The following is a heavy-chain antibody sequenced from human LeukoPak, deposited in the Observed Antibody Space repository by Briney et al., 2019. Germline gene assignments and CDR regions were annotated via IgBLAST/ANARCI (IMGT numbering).Heavy chain of an antibody. V-gene: IGHV1-2*02. Sequence: ASVKVSCKASGYTFTSYGISWVRQAPGQGLEWMGWINPNSGGTNYAQKFQGRVTMTRDTSISTAYMELSRLRSDDTAVYYCARDYDFWSGPLEYNWFDPWGQGTLVTVSS. CDR2: INPNSGGT. J-gene: IGHJ5*02. CDR3: ARDYDFWSGPLEYNWFDP. CDR1: GYTFTSYG. D-gene: IGHD3-3*01.